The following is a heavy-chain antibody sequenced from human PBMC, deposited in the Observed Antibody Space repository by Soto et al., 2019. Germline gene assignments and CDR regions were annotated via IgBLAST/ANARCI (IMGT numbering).Heavy chain of an antibody. D-gene: IGHD2-21*02. CDR2: IIPVFRSA. V-gene: IGHV1-69*01. Sequence: VQLVQSGAEVKKTGSSVKVSCKASGGTFNKFAFSWVRQAPGQGFEWMGGIIPVFRSANYAQRFRGRITITADDYKSTFYLYLNDLRYDDTAVYYCARRYCASDNCPIFYYFVDLWGLGTTVTVSS. J-gene: IGHJ6*02. CDR3: ARRYCASDNCPIFYYFVDL. CDR1: GGTFNKFA.